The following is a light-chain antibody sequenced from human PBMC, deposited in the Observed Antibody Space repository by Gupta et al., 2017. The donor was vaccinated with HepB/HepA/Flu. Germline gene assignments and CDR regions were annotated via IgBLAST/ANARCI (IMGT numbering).Light chain of an antibody. CDR2: AAS. CDR3: QQSYSTWLA. Sequence: DIQMTQSPSSLSASVGDRVTITCRASQSISSYLNWYQQKPGKAPKLLIYAASSLQSGVPSRFRGSGSGTDFTLTIIILQPEDFATYYFQQSYSTWLAFGGGTKVEI. J-gene: IGKJ4*01. CDR1: QSISSY. V-gene: IGKV1-39*01.